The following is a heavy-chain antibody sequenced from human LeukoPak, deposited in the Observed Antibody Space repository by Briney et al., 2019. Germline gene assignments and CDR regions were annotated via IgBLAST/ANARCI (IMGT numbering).Heavy chain of an antibody. V-gene: IGHV4-59*01. D-gene: IGHD6-13*01. J-gene: IGHJ4*02. Sequence: PSETLSLTCTVSGGSLSSYYWSWIRQPPGKGLEWIGYIYYSGSTNYNPSLKSRVTISVDTSKNQFSLKLSSVTAADTAVYYCAREEIAAAGHFDYWGQGTLVTVSS. CDR1: GGSLSSYY. CDR3: AREEIAAAGHFDY. CDR2: IYYSGST.